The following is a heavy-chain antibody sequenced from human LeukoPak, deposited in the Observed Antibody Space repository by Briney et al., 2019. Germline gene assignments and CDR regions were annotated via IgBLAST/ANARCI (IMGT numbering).Heavy chain of an antibody. V-gene: IGHV3-30*18. D-gene: IGHD1-26*01. CDR1: GFTFSSYG. J-gene: IGHJ5*02. CDR3: AKDGGSYLNWIDP. Sequence: GGSLRLSCTASGFTFSSYGIHWVRQAPGEGLEWVAFISYDGSSKYYADSVKGRFTISRDNSKNSLHLQMDSLRAEDTAVYYCAKDGGSYLNWIDPWGQGTLVTVSS. CDR2: ISYDGSSK.